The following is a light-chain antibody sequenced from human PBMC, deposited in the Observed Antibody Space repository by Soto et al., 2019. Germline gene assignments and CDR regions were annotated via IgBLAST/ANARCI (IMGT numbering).Light chain of an antibody. V-gene: IGKV3-20*01. J-gene: IGKJ5*01. CDR1: QSVRSN. CDR3: QQYGSSPYT. Sequence: EIVMTQSPAILSVSPGERATLSCRASQSVRSNLAWYQQKPGQAPRLLMYGASNRATGIPDRFSGTGSGTDFTLTISRLEPEDFAVYYCQQYGSSPYTFGLGTRLEIK. CDR2: GAS.